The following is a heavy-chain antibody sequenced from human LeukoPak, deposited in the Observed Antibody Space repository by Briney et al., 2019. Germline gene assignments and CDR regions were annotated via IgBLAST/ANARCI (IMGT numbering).Heavy chain of an antibody. J-gene: IGHJ4*02. CDR1: GDSISRNSHY. CDR3: ARGRPSGDYFDF. D-gene: IGHD4-17*01. Sequence: PSETLSLTRSVSGDSISRNSHYWCWIRQSAGKGLEWIGRLNPSGKIDYNPSLRSRLTMSLDPSENKLSLELSSVTAADTALYYCARGRPSGDYFDFWGQGALVTVSS. CDR2: LNPSGKI. V-gene: IGHV4-61*02.